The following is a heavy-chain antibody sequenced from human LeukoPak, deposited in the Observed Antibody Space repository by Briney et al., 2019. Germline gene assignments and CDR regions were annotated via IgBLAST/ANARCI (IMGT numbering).Heavy chain of an antibody. V-gene: IGHV4-34*01. D-gene: IGHD3-3*01. CDR1: GGSFSGYY. J-gene: IGHJ4*02. CDR3: AEIRSWRGY. Sequence: PSETLSLTCAVYGGSFSGYYWSWIRQPPGKGLEWIGEINHSGSTNYNPSLKSRVTILLDTSKNQFSLKLTSVTAADTAAYYCAEIRSWRGYWGQGTLVTVSS. CDR2: INHSGST.